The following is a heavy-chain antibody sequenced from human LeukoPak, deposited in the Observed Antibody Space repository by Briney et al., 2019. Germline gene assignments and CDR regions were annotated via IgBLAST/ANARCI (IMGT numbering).Heavy chain of an antibody. CDR3: ASEGVVGPVAHFDY. CDR2: IDVGSYT. V-gene: IGHV3-21*01. CDR1: GFTFSNYA. D-gene: IGHD1-26*01. J-gene: IGHJ4*02. Sequence: PGGSLRLSCAVSGFTFSNYAMNWIRQAPGKGLEWVSSIDVGSYTYYAGSVKGRFTISRDNAKNLSYLQMNSLRVEDTAVYYCASEGVVGPVAHFDYWGQGALVTVSS.